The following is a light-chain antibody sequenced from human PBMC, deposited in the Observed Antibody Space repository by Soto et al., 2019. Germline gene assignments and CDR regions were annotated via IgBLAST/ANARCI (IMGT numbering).Light chain of an antibody. CDR2: DAS. J-gene: IGKJ1*01. Sequence: EIVLTQSPATLSLSPGERATLSCRASQSVSTYLAWYQQKPGQAPRLLIYDASTRATGIPARFSGSGSGTDFTLTINSLEPEDFAVYYCQQRGNWPRTFGQGTKVDIK. V-gene: IGKV3-11*01. CDR3: QQRGNWPRT. CDR1: QSVSTY.